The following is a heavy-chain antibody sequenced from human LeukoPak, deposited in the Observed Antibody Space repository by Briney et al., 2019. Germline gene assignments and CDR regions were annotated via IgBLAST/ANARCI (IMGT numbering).Heavy chain of an antibody. CDR2: IYYSGSI. J-gene: IGHJ5*02. D-gene: IGHD2-2*01. V-gene: IGHV4-59*08. CDR3: ARGAYCSSTSCPTLGHWFDP. CDR1: GGSISSYY. Sequence: PSETLSLTCTVSGGSISSYYWSWIRQPPGKGLEWIWYIYYSGSIYYNPSLKSRVTISVDTSKNQFSLKLSSVTAADTAVYYCARGAYCSSTSCPTLGHWFDPWGQGTLVTVSS.